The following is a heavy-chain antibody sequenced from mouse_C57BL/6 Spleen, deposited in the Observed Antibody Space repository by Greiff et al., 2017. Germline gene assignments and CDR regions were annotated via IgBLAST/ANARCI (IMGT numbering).Heavy chain of an antibody. CDR1: GYTFTDYE. CDR2: IDPETGGT. D-gene: IGHD1-1*01. Sequence: VQLQQSGAELVRPGASVTLSCKASGYTFTDYEMHWVKQTPVHGLEWIGAIDPETGGTAYNQKFKGKAILTADKSSSTAYMELRSLTSVGSAVYYCITPGVDGVDSWGQGATLTLSS. V-gene: IGHV1-15*01. J-gene: IGHJ2*01. CDR3: ITPGVDGVDS.